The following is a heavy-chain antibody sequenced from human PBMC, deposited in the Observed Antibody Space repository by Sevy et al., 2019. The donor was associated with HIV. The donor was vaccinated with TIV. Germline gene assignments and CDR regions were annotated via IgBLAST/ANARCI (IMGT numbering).Heavy chain of an antibody. CDR2: ISSSSSTI. V-gene: IGHV3-48*02. J-gene: IGHJ3*02. Sequence: GGSLRLSCAASGFTFSSYSMNWVRQAPGKGLEWVSYISSSSSTIYYADSGKGQFTISRDNAKNSLYLQMNSLRDEDTAVYYCARAGSSSWSPEGHDAFDTWGQGTMVTVSS. CDR1: GFTFSSYS. D-gene: IGHD6-13*01. CDR3: ARAGSSSWSPEGHDAFDT.